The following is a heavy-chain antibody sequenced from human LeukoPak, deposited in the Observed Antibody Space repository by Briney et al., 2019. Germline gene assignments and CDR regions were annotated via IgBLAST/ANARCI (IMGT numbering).Heavy chain of an antibody. CDR2: IYSGGST. D-gene: IGHD6-19*01. CDR3: ARDKGDSSGWHGDY. V-gene: IGHV3-53*01. J-gene: IGHJ4*02. CDR1: GFTVSSNY. Sequence: GGSLRLSCAASGFTVSSNYMSWVRQAPGKGLEWVSVIYSGGSTYYADPVKGRFTISRDNSKNTLYLQMNSLRAEDTAVYYCARDKGDSSGWHGDYWGQGTLVTVSS.